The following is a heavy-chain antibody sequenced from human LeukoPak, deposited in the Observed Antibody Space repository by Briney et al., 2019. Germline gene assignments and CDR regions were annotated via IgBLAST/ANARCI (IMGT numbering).Heavy chain of an antibody. V-gene: IGHV3-53*04. J-gene: IGHJ4*02. Sequence: GGSLRLSCAASGFTVSNSYMSWVRQAPGKGLEWVSVIYSGGDTYYAYSVKGRFTISRHNSKNILYLQMNSLRPEDTAVYYCATLHLGSSWRPFDYWGQGTLVTVSS. CDR3: ATLHLGSSWRPFDY. D-gene: IGHD6-13*01. CDR1: GFTVSNSY. CDR2: IYSGGDT.